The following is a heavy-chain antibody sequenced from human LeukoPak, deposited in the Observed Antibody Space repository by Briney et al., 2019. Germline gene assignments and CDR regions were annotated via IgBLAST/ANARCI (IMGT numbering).Heavy chain of an antibody. D-gene: IGHD2-2*01. CDR2: VSGSGGNT. CDR1: GFTFSSYA. J-gene: IGHJ5*02. CDR3: AKAVVPVHNWFDP. V-gene: IGHV3-23*01. Sequence: GGSLRLSCAASGFTFSSYAMTWVRQAPGKGLEWVSGVSGSGGNTYYADSVKGRFTISRDNSKNTLSLQMSSLRAEDTAVYYCAKAVVPVHNWFDPWGQGTLVTVSS.